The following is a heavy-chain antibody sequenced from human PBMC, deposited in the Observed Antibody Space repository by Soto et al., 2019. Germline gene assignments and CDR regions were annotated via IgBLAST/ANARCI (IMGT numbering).Heavy chain of an antibody. CDR3: ARGITLPTPLDY. D-gene: IGHD1-20*01. J-gene: IGHJ4*02. CDR1: GYTFTTYA. CDR2: INAGNGNT. Sequence: QVQLVQSGAEEKKPGASVKVSCKASGYTFTTYAMHWVRQAPGQRLEWMGWINAGNGNTKYSQKFQGRVTITRDTSASAAYMELSSLRSEDTAVYYCARGITLPTPLDYWGQGTLVTVSS. V-gene: IGHV1-3*05.